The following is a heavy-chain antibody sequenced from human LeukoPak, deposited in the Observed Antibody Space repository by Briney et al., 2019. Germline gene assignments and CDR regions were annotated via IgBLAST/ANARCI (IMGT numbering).Heavy chain of an antibody. CDR2: ISSSGSTI. V-gene: IGHV3-48*03. D-gene: IGHD1-26*01. J-gene: IGHJ4*02. Sequence: GGSLRLSCAASGFTFSSYEMHWVRQAPGKGLEWVSYISSSGSTIYYADSVKGRFTISRDNAKNSLYLQMNSLRAEDTAVYYCARDKIVGATHFDYWGQGTLVTVSS. CDR1: GFTFSSYE. CDR3: ARDKIVGATHFDY.